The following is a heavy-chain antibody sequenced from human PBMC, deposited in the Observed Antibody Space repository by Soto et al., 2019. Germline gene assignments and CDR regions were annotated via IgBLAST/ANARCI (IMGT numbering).Heavy chain of an antibody. V-gene: IGHV1-2*02. J-gene: IGHJ6*02. Sequence: ASVKVSCKAAGYTFTGYYMHWVRQAPGQGLEWMGWINPNSGGTNYAQKFQGRVTMTRDTSISTAYMELSRLRSDDTAVYYCARDPGSSSFPGDHYYSYAMDVSGPGTTLTVSS. CDR2: INPNSGGT. D-gene: IGHD6-6*01. CDR1: GYTFTGYY. CDR3: ARDPGSSSFPGDHYYSYAMDV.